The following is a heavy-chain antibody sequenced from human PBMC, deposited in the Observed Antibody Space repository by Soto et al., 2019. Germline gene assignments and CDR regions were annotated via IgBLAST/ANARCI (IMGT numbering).Heavy chain of an antibody. CDR1: GGTFSSYA. CDR3: ARVPRSGWYYDAFDI. J-gene: IGHJ3*02. V-gene: IGHV1-69*05. CDR2: IIPIFGTA. D-gene: IGHD6-19*01. Sequence: ASVKVSCKASGGTFSSYAISWVRQAPGQGLEWMGGIIPIFGTANYAQKFQGRVTMTRNTSISTAYMELSSLRSEDTAVYYCARVPRSGWYYDAFDIWGQGTMVTVSS.